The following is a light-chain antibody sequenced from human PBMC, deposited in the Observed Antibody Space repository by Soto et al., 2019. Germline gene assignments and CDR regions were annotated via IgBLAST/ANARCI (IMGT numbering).Light chain of an antibody. J-gene: IGKJ1*01. Sequence: EIVLTQSPGTMSFSPGERATLSCRASQSVSSNLAWYQQKPGQAPRLLIYGASTRATGIPARFSGSGSATEFTLTISSLQSEDFAVYYCQQYNNWPWTFGQGTKVDIK. V-gene: IGKV3-15*01. CDR1: QSVSSN. CDR3: QQYNNWPWT. CDR2: GAS.